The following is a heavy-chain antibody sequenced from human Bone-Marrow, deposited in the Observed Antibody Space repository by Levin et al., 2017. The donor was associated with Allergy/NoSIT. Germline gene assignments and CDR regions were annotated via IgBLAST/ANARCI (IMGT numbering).Heavy chain of an antibody. CDR2: ISGSGDST. Sequence: GESLKISCAASGFHFTTHVMSWVRQAPGQGLEWVSAISGSGDSTFYSESVKGRFTISRDNSKNTFSLQMNNLRAEDTGIYYCARDRVVVVGLFQSWGQGTQVTVSS. CDR1: GFHFTTHV. CDR3: ARDRVVVVGLFQS. J-gene: IGHJ5*02. V-gene: IGHV3-23*01. D-gene: IGHD2-15*01.